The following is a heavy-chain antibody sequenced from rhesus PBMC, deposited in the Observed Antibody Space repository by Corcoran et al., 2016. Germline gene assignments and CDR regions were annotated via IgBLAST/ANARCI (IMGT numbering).Heavy chain of an antibody. CDR3: ATERGIAGTADLYGLDS. J-gene: IGHJ6*01. D-gene: IGHD1-1-1*01. Sequence: EVQLVQSGAEVKQPGASVKISCKASGYTFTDYYLHRVRQAPGKGLEWMGRVDPEDGEAIPAPKFQDRVTITADTSTDTAYLELSSLRSEETAVYYCATERGIAGTADLYGLDSWGQGVVVTVSS. CDR2: VDPEDGEA. V-gene: IGHV1-111*02. CDR1: GYTFTDYY.